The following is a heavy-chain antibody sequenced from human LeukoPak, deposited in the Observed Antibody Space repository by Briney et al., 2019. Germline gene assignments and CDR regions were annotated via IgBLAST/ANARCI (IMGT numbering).Heavy chain of an antibody. D-gene: IGHD3-22*01. CDR3: ARQEDYYDSSTTFDY. Sequence: SETLSLTCAVYGGSFSGYYWSWIRQPPGKGLEWIGEINHSGSTNYNPSLKSRVTISVDTSKNQFSLKLSSVTAAHTAVYYCARQEDYYDSSTTFDYWGQGTLVTVSS. J-gene: IGHJ4*02. CDR1: GGSFSGYY. V-gene: IGHV4-34*01. CDR2: INHSGST.